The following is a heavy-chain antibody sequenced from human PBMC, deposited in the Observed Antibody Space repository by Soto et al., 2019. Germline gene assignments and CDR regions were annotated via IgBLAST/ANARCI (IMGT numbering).Heavy chain of an antibody. V-gene: IGHV1-18*01. CDR3: ARPQNDILTXSYTNFFDS. D-gene: IGHD3-9*01. Sequence: ASVKVSCKASGYTFTHYGITWLRQAPGQGPEWMGWISAYNGNRDYALNLQDRVTMTTDTSTSTAYMELRSLRSDDTAVYYCARPQNDILTXSYTNFFDSWGQGTLVTVSS. J-gene: IGHJ5*01. CDR2: ISAYNGNR. CDR1: GYTFTHYG.